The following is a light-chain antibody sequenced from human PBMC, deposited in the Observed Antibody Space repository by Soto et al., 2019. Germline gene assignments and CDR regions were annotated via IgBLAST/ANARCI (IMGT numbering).Light chain of an antibody. V-gene: IGKV3-20*01. Sequence: DIVLTQSPSTLSLSPGERATLSCRASQNVANSYLAWFQQKPGQTPRLLIYGASSRATGIPDRFSGSGSGTDFTLSIRRLEPEDFAVYYCQQYNNWPQFGGGTMVDI. CDR2: GAS. CDR3: QQYNNWPQ. CDR1: QNVANSY. J-gene: IGKJ4*02.